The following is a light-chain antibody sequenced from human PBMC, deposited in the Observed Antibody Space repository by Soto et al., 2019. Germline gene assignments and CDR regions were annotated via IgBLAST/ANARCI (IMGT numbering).Light chain of an antibody. Sequence: EVGRTQSPATLSVSPGERATLSCRASQSVSSNLAWYQQKPGQAPRLLIYGASTRATGIPARFSGSGSGTEFTLTISSLQSEDFAVYYCQQYNNWPPTLVGGTKV. J-gene: IGKJ4*01. CDR3: QQYNNWPPT. CDR2: GAS. CDR1: QSVSSN. V-gene: IGKV3-15*01.